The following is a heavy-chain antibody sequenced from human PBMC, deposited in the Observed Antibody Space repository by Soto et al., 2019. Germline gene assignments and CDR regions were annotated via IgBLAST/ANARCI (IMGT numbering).Heavy chain of an antibody. J-gene: IGHJ6*02. CDR2: ISAYSGST. CDR3: ARTPEMATITTFYYGMEV. V-gene: IGHV1-18*01. Sequence: GASVKVSCKASGYTFTTYGIAWVRQAPGRGLEWMGWISAYSGSTDYAQRLQGRVTMTTDTSTSTVYMELRSLRSEDTAVYYCARTPEMATITTFYYGMEVWGQGTKVTVS. D-gene: IGHD5-12*01. CDR1: GYTFTTYG.